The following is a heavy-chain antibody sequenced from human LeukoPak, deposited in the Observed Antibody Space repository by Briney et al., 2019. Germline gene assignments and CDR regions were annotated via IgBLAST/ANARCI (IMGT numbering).Heavy chain of an antibody. D-gene: IGHD2-21*01. V-gene: IGHV3-21*01. Sequence: GGSLRLSCAASGFTFSSYSMNWVRQAPGKWLEWVSSISSSSSYIYYADSVKGRFTISRDNAKNSLYLQMNSLRAEDTAVYYCARDNVDYGDYWGQGTLVTVSS. CDR3: ARDNVDYGDY. CDR1: GFTFSSYS. CDR2: ISSSSSYI. J-gene: IGHJ4*02.